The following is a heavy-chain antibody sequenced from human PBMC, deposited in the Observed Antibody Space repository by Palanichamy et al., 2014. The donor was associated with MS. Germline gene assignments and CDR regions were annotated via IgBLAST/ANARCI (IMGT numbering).Heavy chain of an antibody. Sequence: EVQLVESGGALVQPGGSLRLSCAASGFTFSGHWMHWVRQAPGKGPVWVARINIDGSGTTYADSVRGRFTISRDNAKNTLYLLLDRLRAEDTAVYYCARADYDIWSRQYYFDYWGQGTLVTASS. D-gene: IGHD3-3*01. J-gene: IGHJ4*02. V-gene: IGHV3-74*03. CDR1: GFTFSGHW. CDR2: INIDGSGT. CDR3: ARADYDIWSRQYYFDY.